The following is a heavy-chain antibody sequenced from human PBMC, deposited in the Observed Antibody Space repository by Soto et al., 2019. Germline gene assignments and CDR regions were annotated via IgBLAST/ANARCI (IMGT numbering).Heavy chain of an antibody. V-gene: IGHV3-30-3*01. CDR3: ARGDYYDSSGSPAAGDY. CDR1: GFTFSSYA. J-gene: IGHJ4*02. CDR2: ISYDGSNK. D-gene: IGHD3-22*01. Sequence: GGSLRLSCAASGFTFSSYAMHWVRQAPGKGLEWVAVISYDGSNKYYADSVKGRFTISRDNSKNTLYLQMNSLRAEDTAVYYCARGDYYDSSGSPAAGDYWGQGTLVTVSS.